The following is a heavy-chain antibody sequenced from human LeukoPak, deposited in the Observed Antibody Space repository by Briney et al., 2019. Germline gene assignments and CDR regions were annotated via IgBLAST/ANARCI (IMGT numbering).Heavy chain of an antibody. J-gene: IGHJ5*02. CDR2: IYYSGST. D-gene: IGHD5-12*01. V-gene: IGHV4-31*03. CDR3: ARSPTTIGATNWFDP. Sequence: SQTLSLTCTVSGGSISSGGYYWSWIRQHPGKGLEWIGYIYYSGSTYYNPSLKSRVTISVDTFKNQFSLKLSSVTAADTAVYYCARSPTTIGATNWFDPWGQGTLVTVSS. CDR1: GGSISSGGYY.